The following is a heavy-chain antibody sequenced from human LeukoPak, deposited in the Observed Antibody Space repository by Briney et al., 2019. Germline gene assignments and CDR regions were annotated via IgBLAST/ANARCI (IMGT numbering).Heavy chain of an antibody. Sequence: PSETLSLTCTVSGGSISSYYWSWIRQPPGKGLEWIGYIYYSGSINYNPSLKSRVTISVDTSKNQFSLKLSSVTAADTAVYYCARGATPRDYWGQGTLVTVSS. J-gene: IGHJ4*02. D-gene: IGHD1-26*01. CDR1: GGSISSYY. CDR2: IYYSGSI. V-gene: IGHV4-59*08. CDR3: ARGATPRDY.